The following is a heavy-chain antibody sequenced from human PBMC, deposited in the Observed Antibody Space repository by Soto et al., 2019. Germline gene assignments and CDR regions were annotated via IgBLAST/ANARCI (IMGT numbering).Heavy chain of an antibody. V-gene: IGHV3-23*01. J-gene: IGHJ4*02. D-gene: IGHD3-10*02. CDR3: AKRTMSHGAKGKSGPYYFDY. CDR1: GFTFRIHA. Sequence: PGGSLRLSCAASGFTFRIHAMSWVRQAPGKGLEWVSGINYSGGSTYYADSVKGRFTISRDNSKNTLYLQMNSLRAEDTAVYYCAKRTMSHGAKGKSGPYYFDYWGQGTLVTVSS. CDR2: INYSGGST.